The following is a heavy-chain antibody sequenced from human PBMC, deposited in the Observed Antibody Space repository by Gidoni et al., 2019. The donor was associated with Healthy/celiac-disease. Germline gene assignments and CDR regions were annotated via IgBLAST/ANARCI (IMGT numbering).Heavy chain of an antibody. CDR2: INHSGST. CDR1: GGSFSGYY. CDR3: ASPGKFGDRFKIDY. J-gene: IGHJ4*02. Sequence: QVQLQQWGAGLLKPSATLSLTCAVYGGSFSGYYWSWIRQPPGKGLEWIGEINHSGSTNYNQYLKSRVTISVDTSKNQFSLKLSSVTAADTAVYYCASPGKFGDRFKIDYWGQGTLVTVSS. D-gene: IGHD3-3*01. V-gene: IGHV4-34*01.